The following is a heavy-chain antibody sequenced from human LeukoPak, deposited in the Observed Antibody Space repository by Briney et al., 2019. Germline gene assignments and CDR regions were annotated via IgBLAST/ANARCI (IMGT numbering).Heavy chain of an antibody. J-gene: IGHJ4*02. Sequence: QPGGSLRLSCAASGFIFSSFWMGWVRQAPGKGLEWVANIKGDGSKTFYVDSVKGRFTISRDNAKNSLYLQMNSLKAEDTAVYYCVRDLPDYWGQGTLVTVSS. CDR2: IKGDGSKT. V-gene: IGHV3-7*01. CDR3: VRDLPDY. CDR1: GFIFSSFW.